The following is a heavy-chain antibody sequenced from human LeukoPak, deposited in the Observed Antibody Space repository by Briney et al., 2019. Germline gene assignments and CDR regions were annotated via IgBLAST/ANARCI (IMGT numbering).Heavy chain of an antibody. J-gene: IGHJ4*02. CDR2: ISWNSGSI. CDR1: GFTFDDYA. V-gene: IGHV3-9*03. Sequence: SLRLSCAASGFTFDDYAMHWVRQAPGQGLEWVSGISWNSGSIDYADSVKGRFTISRDNAKNSLYLQMNSLRAEDMALYYCAKAGGSGNYYNSFDYWGQGTLVTVSS. CDR3: AKAGGSGNYYNSFDY. D-gene: IGHD3-10*01.